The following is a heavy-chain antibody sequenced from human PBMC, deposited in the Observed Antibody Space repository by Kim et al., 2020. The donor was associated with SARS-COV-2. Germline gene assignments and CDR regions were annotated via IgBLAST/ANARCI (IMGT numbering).Heavy chain of an antibody. V-gene: IGHV3-15*01. Sequence: AAPVQGRFTISSDDSKNTLYLQMNSLKTEDTAVYYCTTDYDSSGYYYVDYWGQGTLVTVSS. D-gene: IGHD3-22*01. CDR3: TTDYDSSGYYYVDY. J-gene: IGHJ4*02.